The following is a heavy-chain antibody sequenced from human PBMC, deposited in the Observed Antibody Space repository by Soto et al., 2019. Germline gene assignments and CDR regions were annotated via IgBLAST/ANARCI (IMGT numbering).Heavy chain of an antibody. CDR1: GYTFTSYG. CDR3: ARDYGDYYYYGMDV. V-gene: IGHV1-18*01. Sequence: ASVKVSCKASGYTFTSYGISWVRQAPGQGLEWMGWISAYNGNTNYAQKLQGRVTMTTDTSTSTAYMELRSLRSDDTAVYYCARDYGDYYYYGMDVWGQGTTVTVSS. D-gene: IGHD4-17*01. J-gene: IGHJ6*02. CDR2: ISAYNGNT.